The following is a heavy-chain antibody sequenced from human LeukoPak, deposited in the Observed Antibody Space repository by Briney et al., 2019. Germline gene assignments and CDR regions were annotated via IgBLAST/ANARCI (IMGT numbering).Heavy chain of an antibody. J-gene: IGHJ2*01. CDR3: VVVLVPRAFCHFDV. V-gene: IGHV3-33*01. CDR2: IYVDGYNK. D-gene: IGHD2-8*02. CDR1: GFTFSHHG. Sequence: PGRSLRLSCAASGFTFSHHGFHWVRQAPGTGREWVAIIYVDGYNKYYADSVEGRVTISRDNSQNTLYLEMNSLRAEDTAVYYCVVVLVPRAFCHFDVWGRGTLVTVSS.